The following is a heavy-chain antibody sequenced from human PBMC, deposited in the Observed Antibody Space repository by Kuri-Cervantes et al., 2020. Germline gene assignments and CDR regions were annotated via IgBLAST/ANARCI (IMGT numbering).Heavy chain of an antibody. CDR3: ARGGGYFGSVRTGYYFDY. V-gene: IGHV3-30-3*01. D-gene: IGHD5-12*01. J-gene: IGHJ4*02. CDR1: GFTFSSYA. Sequence: GESLKISCAAAGFTFSSYAMHWVRQAPGKGLEWVAVISYDGSNKYYADSVKGRFTISRDNSKNTLYLQMNSLRAEDTAVYYCARGGGYFGSVRTGYYFDYWGQGTLVTVSS. CDR2: ISYDGSNK.